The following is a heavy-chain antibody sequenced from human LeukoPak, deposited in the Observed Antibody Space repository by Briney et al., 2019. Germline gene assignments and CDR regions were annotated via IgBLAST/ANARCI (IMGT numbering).Heavy chain of an antibody. CDR2: IDPISGGT. CDR3: ARSGFTTGFYLDF. J-gene: IGHJ4*02. Sequence: ASVKVSCKASGHTFTGYYIHWLRQAPAQGLEWMGWIDPISGGTNYAQKFQDTITMTRDKSIATAYMEVRRLNSDDTAVYYCARSGFTTGFYLDFWGQGTLVAVSS. CDR1: GHTFTGYY. D-gene: IGHD1-1*01. V-gene: IGHV1-2*02.